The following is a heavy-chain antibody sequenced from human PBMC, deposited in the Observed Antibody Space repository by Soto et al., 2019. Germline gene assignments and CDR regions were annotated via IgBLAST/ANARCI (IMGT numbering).Heavy chain of an antibody. CDR1: GGSFSGYY. CDR2: INHSGST. CDR3: ARGDRYCSSTSCYRGFDY. J-gene: IGHJ4*02. V-gene: IGHV4-34*01. D-gene: IGHD2-2*01. Sequence: QSQTLSLTCAVYGGSFSGYYWSWIRQPPGKGLEWIGEINHSGSTNYNPSLKSRVTISVDTSKNQFSLKLSSVTAADTAVYYCARGDRYCSSTSCYRGFDYWGQGTLVTVSS.